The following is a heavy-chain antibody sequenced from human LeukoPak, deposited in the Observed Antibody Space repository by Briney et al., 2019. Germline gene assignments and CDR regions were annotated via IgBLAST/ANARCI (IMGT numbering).Heavy chain of an antibody. CDR1: GRSINSYY. CDR2: IYSSGST. Sequence: SEALSLTCTVSGRSINSYYWNWLRQPPGQGLEWIGFIYSSGSTNYNPSLKSRVAISVDTSKNHFSLKLSSVTAADTAVYYCARGGTSSWRIGYYFDYWGQGTLVTASS. D-gene: IGHD6-13*01. CDR3: ARGGTSSWRIGYYFDY. V-gene: IGHV4-59*01. J-gene: IGHJ4*02.